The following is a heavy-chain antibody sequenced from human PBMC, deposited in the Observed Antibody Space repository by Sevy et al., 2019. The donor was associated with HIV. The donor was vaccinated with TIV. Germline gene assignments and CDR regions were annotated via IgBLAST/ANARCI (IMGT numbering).Heavy chain of an antibody. V-gene: IGHV4-59*01. CDR1: GGSISSYY. Sequence: QSQTLSLTCTVSGGSISSYYWSWIRQPPGKGLEWIGYIYYSGSTNYNPSLKSRVTISVDTSKNQFSLKLSSVTAADTAVYYCAREPSGIHYDSSGYYFFDYWGQGTLVTVSS. CDR2: IYYSGST. CDR3: AREPSGIHYDSSGYYFFDY. D-gene: IGHD3-22*01. J-gene: IGHJ4*02.